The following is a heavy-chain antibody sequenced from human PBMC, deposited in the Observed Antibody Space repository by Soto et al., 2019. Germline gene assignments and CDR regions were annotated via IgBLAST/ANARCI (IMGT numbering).Heavy chain of an antibody. J-gene: IGHJ4*02. CDR3: ARDGNYYDSSGPYFDY. V-gene: IGHV3-30*03. CDR2: ISYDGSNK. D-gene: IGHD3-22*01. Sequence: QVQLVEYGGGVVQPGRSLRLSCAASGFTFSSYGMHWIRQAPGKGLEWVAVISYDGSNKYYADSVKGRFTISRDNSKNTLYLQMNSLRAEDTAVYYCARDGNYYDSSGPYFDYWGQGTLVTVSS. CDR1: GFTFSSYG.